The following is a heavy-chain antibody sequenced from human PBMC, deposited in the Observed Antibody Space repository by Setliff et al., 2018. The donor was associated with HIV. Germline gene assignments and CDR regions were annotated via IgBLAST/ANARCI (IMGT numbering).Heavy chain of an antibody. D-gene: IGHD3-3*01. V-gene: IGHV5-51*01. CDR2: MYPGDSET. CDR1: GYSFTCYW. CDR3: ASGRKKNYDLFSGYYRILGVDFDY. Sequence: GESLKISCKASGYSFTCYWIGWVRQMPGKGLELMGIMYPGDSETRYSPSFQGQVTISADKSISTAYLQWSSLKASDTAMYYCASGRKKNYDLFSGYYRILGVDFDYWGQGTLVTVSS. J-gene: IGHJ4*02.